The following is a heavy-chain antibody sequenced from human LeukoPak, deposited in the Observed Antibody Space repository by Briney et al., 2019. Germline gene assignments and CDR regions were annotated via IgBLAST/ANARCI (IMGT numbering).Heavy chain of an antibody. J-gene: IGHJ5*02. CDR1: GFTFSSYA. V-gene: IGHV3-23*01. CDR2: ICGSCGST. Sequence: GGSLRLSCAASGFTFSSYAMSWVRQAPGKGPEWVSGICGSCGSTYYADSVKGRFTISRDNSKNTLYLQMSSLRAEDTAVYYCVKDIEAVAGTWWFDPWGQGTLVTVSS. D-gene: IGHD6-19*01. CDR3: VKDIEAVAGTWWFDP.